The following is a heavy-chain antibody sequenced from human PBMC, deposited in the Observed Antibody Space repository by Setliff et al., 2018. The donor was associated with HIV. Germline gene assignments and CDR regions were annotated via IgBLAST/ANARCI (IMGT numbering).Heavy chain of an antibody. CDR3: TTPEGDYDFWSGYSPTFDH. CDR2: VKSKTDGGTA. D-gene: IGHD3-3*01. J-gene: IGHJ4*02. V-gene: IGHV3-15*01. CDR1: GFSVSFNY. Sequence: LRLSCVASGFSVSFNYMNWVRQAPGKGLEWLGRVKSKTDGGTAIYPAPVKGRFTISRDDSKNTLFLQMNSLKIEDTAVYYCTTPEGDYDFWSGYSPTFDHWGPGTLVTVSS.